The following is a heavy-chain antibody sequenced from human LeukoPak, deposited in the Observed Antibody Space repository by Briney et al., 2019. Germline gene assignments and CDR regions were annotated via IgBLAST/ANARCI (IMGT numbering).Heavy chain of an antibody. J-gene: IGHJ3*01. CDR2: IIPIFGTA. CDR1: GGTFSSYA. D-gene: IGHD6-19*01. CDR3: ARATVAGTGVDV. Sequence: SVKVSCKASGGTFSSYAISWVRQAPGQGLEWMGGIIPIFGTANYAQKFQGRVTITADKSTSTAYMELSSLRSEDTAVYYCARATVAGTGVDVWGQGTMVTVSS. V-gene: IGHV1-69*06.